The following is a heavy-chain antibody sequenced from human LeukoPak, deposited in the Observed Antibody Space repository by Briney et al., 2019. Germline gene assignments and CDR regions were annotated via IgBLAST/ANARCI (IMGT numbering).Heavy chain of an antibody. V-gene: IGHV4-34*01. CDR2: INHSGST. CDR1: GGSFSGYY. D-gene: IGHD2-2*02. CDR3: ARGIGQVPSATPPHNWFDP. Sequence: PSQTLSLTCTVYGGSFSGYYWSWIRQPPGKGLEWIGEINHSGSTNYNPSLKSRVTISVDTSKNQFSLKLSSVTAADTAVYYCARGIGQVPSATPPHNWFDPWGQGTLVTVSS. J-gene: IGHJ5*02.